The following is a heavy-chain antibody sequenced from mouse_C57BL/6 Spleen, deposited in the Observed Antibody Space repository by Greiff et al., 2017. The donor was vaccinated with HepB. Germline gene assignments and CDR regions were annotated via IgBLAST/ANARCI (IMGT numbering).Heavy chain of an antibody. Sequence: EVQLQESGAEPVKPGASVKLFCTAFGFNINDYYMHWVKQRTEQGLEWIGRIDPEDGETKHAPKFQGKATITAYTSSNTAYLQLSSQTSEDPAVYYYARGQGYFDYWGQGTTLTVSS. V-gene: IGHV14-2*01. CDR2: IDPEDGET. CDR1: GFNINDYY. CDR3: ARGQGYFDY. J-gene: IGHJ2*01. D-gene: IGHD3-3*01.